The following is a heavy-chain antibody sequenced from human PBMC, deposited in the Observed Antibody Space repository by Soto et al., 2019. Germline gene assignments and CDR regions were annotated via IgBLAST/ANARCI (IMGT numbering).Heavy chain of an antibody. Sequence: ASVKVSCKASGYTFTSYYMHWVRQAPGQGLEWMGIINPSGGSTSYAQKFQGRVTMTRDTSTSTVYMELSSLRSEDTAVYYCASDQCSSTSPYPARVYGMDVCGQGTTVTVYS. CDR2: INPSGGST. CDR3: ASDQCSSTSPYPARVYGMDV. V-gene: IGHV1-46*01. CDR1: GYTFTSYY. D-gene: IGHD2-2*01. J-gene: IGHJ6*02.